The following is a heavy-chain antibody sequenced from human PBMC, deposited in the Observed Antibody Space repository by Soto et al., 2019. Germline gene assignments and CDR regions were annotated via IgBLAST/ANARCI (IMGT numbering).Heavy chain of an antibody. D-gene: IGHD2-21*01. Sequence: KGLEWVAVISYDGSNKYYADSVKGRFTISRDNSKNTLYLQMNSLRAEDTAVYFFFFQGKASIRVVGTVLAFLLNRSSDL. CDR3: FFQGKASIRVVGTVLAFLLNRSSDL. J-gene: IGHJ2*01. CDR2: ISYDGSNK. V-gene: IGHV3-30-3*01.